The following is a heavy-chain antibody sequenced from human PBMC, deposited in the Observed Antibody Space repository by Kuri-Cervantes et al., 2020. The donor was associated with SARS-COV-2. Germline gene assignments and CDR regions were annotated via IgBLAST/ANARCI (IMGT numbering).Heavy chain of an antibody. CDR3: AKDLGHYGSGSDAFGY. V-gene: IGHV3-23*01. D-gene: IGHD3-10*01. CDR2: ISGSGGST. J-gene: IGHJ4*02. CDR1: GFTFSNYA. Sequence: GSLRLSCAASGFTFSNYAVSWVRQAPGKGLEWVSLISGSGGSTYYADSVKGRFTISRDNSKNTLYLQMNSLRAEDTAVYYCAKDLGHYGSGSDAFGYWGQGTLVTVSS.